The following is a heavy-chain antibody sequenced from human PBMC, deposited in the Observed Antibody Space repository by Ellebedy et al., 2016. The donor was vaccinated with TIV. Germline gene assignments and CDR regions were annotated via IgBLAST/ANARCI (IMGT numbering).Heavy chain of an antibody. CDR2: INPNSGGT. Sequence: AASVKVSCKASGYTFTGYYMHWARQAPGQGLEWMGWINPNSGGTNYAQKFQGRVTMTRDTSISTAYMELSRLRSDDTAVYYCARGNLEFVPEPEYFQHWGQGTLVTVSS. CDR1: GYTFTGYY. V-gene: IGHV1-2*02. CDR3: ARGNLEFVPEPEYFQH. J-gene: IGHJ1*01. D-gene: IGHD2-2*01.